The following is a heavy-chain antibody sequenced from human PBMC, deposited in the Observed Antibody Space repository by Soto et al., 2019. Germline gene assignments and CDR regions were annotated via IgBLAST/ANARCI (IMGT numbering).Heavy chain of an antibody. CDR1: GGSISSYY. Sequence: PSETLSLTCTVSGGSISSYYWSWIRQPPGKGLEWIGYIYYSGSTNYNPSLKSRVTISIDTSKNQFSLKLSSVTAADTAVYYCARLVGATPGLDYYYGMDVWRQGTTVTVSS. V-gene: IGHV4-59*01. CDR3: ARLVGATPGLDYYYGMDV. J-gene: IGHJ6*02. D-gene: IGHD1-26*01. CDR2: IYYSGST.